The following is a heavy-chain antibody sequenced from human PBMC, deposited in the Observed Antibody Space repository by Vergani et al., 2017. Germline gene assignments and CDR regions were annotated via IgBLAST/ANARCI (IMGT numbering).Heavy chain of an antibody. CDR1: GFSFGDYA. Sequence: VQLVESGGGLVPPGRSLRLSCAASGFSFGDYAMTWVRQAPGKGLEWVGVISYDGTEKKYADSVNGRFTISRDNSKKMMSLQMNSLRVEDTAVYYCATAGAAYCRGASCYDFFEYWGQGTLVTVAS. D-gene: IGHD2-15*01. CDR3: ATAGAAYCRGASCYDFFEY. J-gene: IGHJ4*02. CDR2: ISYDGTEK. V-gene: IGHV3-30*01.